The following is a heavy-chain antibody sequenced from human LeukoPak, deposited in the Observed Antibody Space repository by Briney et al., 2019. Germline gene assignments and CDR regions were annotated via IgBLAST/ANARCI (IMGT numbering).Heavy chain of an antibody. CDR3: ARGLTSLLWFGERWYFDL. D-gene: IGHD3-10*01. Sequence: PSETLSLTCAVYGGSFSGYYWSWIRQPPGKGLEWIGEINHSGSTNYNPSLKSRVTISVDTSKNQFSLKLSSVTAADTAVYYCARGLTSLLWFGERWYFDLWGRGTLVTVSS. CDR2: INHSGST. V-gene: IGHV4-34*01. J-gene: IGHJ2*01. CDR1: GGSFSGYY.